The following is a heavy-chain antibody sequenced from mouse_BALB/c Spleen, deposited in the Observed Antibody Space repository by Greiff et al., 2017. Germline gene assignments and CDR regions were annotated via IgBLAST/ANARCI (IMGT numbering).Heavy chain of an antibody. D-gene: IGHD1-2*01. V-gene: IGHV14-1*02. CDR1: GFNIKDYY. J-gene: IGHJ3*01. CDR2: IDPENGNT. Sequence: VQLQQSGAELVRPGALVKLSCKASGFNIKDYYMHWVKQRPEQGLEWIGWIDPENGNTIYDPKFQGKASITADTSSNTAYLQLSSLTSEDTAVYYCATRLLFAYWGQGTLVTVSA. CDR3: ATRLLFAY.